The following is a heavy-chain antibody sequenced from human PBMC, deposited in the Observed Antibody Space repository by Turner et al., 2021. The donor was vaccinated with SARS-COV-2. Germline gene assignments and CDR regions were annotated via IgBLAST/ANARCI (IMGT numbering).Heavy chain of an antibody. CDR3: AKAVPGSGWFDP. V-gene: IGHV4-61*02. J-gene: IGHJ5*02. Sequence: HVKLQESGPGLLKPSQPLSLTCTVSGGSITSGSSFWTWIRQPAGRGLEWIGRIYTSGNTVGIPDYNPSLKSRVSISVDSSKNQFSLKLTSVTAADTAVYHCAKAVPGSGWFDPWGQGSLVTVSS. D-gene: IGHD3-10*01. CDR1: GGSITSGSSF. CDR2: IYTSGNTVGIP.